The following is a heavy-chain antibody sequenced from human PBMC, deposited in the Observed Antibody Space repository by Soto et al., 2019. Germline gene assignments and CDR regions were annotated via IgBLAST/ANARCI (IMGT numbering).Heavy chain of an antibody. CDR3: VTDPNWEWGY. CDR1: GFACSRND. Sequence: HPGGSRRLAWAASGFACSRNDMNWVRQRPGKGLEWVSNINYSGVSTYYSDAVKGRFTISRDNSKNILYLEMNSLKVDDTAVYYCVTDPNWEWGYWGQGALVTVSS. J-gene: IGHJ4*02. CDR2: INYSGVST. D-gene: IGHD1-1*01. V-gene: IGHV3-23*01.